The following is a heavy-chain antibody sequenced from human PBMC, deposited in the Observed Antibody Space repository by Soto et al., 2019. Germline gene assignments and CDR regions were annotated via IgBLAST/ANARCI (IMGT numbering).Heavy chain of an antibody. V-gene: IGHV3-30-3*01. J-gene: IGHJ4*02. CDR1: GFTFSSYA. D-gene: IGHD3-10*01. Sequence: GGSLRLSCAASGFTFSSYAMHWVRQAPGKGLEWVAVISYDGSNKYYADSVKGRFTISRDNSKNTLYLQMNSLRAEDTAVYYCARDPYYYGSGSYYFEGYFDYWGQGTLVTVSS. CDR3: ARDPYYYGSGSYYFEGYFDY. CDR2: ISYDGSNK.